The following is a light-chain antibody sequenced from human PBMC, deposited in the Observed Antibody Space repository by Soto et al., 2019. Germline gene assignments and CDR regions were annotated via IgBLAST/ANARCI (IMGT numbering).Light chain of an antibody. J-gene: IGLJ2*01. CDR1: SSNIGSNY. CDR2: RNN. CDR3: AAGDDSLSGSVV. V-gene: IGLV1-47*01. Sequence: QAVVTQPPSASGTPGQRVTISCSGSSSNIGSNYVYWYQQLPGTAPKLLIYRNNQRPSGVPDRFSGSKSGTSASLAISGRRAEDEADYYCAAGDDSLSGSVVFGGGTKVTVL.